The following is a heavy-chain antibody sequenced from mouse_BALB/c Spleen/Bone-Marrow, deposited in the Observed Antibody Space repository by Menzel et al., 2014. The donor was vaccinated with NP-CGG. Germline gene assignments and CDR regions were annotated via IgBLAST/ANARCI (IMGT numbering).Heavy chain of an antibody. Sequence: EVMLVESGGGLVKSGGSLRLSCAASGFSFNSYGMSWVRQTQEKRLEWVATISGGGSYTFYPDSVKGRFTISRDNAKNNLYLQLSSLRSEDTALYYCARHAYYDQTEVSFVYWGQGTLVTVSA. V-gene: IGHV5-9-2*01. D-gene: IGHD2-4*01. CDR1: GFSFNSYG. CDR3: ARHAYYDQTEVSFVY. CDR2: ISGGGSYT. J-gene: IGHJ3*01.